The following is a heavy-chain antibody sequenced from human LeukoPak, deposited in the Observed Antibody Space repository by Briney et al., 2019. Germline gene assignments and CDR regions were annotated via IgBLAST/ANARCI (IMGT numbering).Heavy chain of an antibody. J-gene: IGHJ5*02. V-gene: IGHV3-23*01. D-gene: IGHD4-17*01. CDR3: AKEGTTVTSFGGWFDP. CDR2: ISGSGTST. CDR1: GFTFSSYA. Sequence: PGGSLRLSCAASGFTFSSYAMSWVRQAPGKGLEWVSAISGSGTSTYYADSVKGRFTISRDNSKNTLYLQVNSLRAEDTALYHCAKEGTTVTSFGGWFDPWGHGTLVTVSS.